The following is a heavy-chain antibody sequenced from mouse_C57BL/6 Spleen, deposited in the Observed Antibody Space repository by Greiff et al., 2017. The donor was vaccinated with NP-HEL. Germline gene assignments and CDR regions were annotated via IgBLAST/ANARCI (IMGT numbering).Heavy chain of an antibody. Sequence: DVKLVESGGDLVKPGGSLKLSCAASGFTFSSYGMSWVRQTPDKRLEWVATISSGGSYTYYPDSVKGRFTISRDNAKNTLYLQMSSLKSEDTAMYYCAREANSFFDYWGQGTTLTVSS. J-gene: IGHJ2*01. CDR3: AREANSFFDY. CDR1: GFTFSSYG. CDR2: ISSGGSYT. D-gene: IGHD4-1*01. V-gene: IGHV5-6*02.